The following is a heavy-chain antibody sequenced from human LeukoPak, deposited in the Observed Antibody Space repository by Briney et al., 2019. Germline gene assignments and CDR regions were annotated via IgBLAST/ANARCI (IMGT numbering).Heavy chain of an antibody. CDR2: INQDGSER. CDR1: EFIFGAYW. CDR3: VRSLGWSGTRDY. J-gene: IGHJ4*02. Sequence: GGSLSLSCAASEFIFGAYWMTWVRQAPGKGLEWVANINQDGSERYYVDSVKGRFTISRDNAKKSLFLQMNSLTAEDTALYYCVRSLGWSGTRDYWGQGPLVTVSS. V-gene: IGHV3-7*01. D-gene: IGHD3-10*01.